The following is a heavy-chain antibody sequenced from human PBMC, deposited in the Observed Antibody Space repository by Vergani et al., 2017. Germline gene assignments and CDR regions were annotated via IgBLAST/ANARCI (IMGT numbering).Heavy chain of an antibody. J-gene: IGHJ4*02. CDR3: ARSPYCSGGSCYLAIPFDY. CDR2: IIPIFGTA. Sequence: QVQLVQSGAEVKKPGSSVKVSCKASGGTFSSYAISWVRQAPGQGLEWMGGIIPIFGTANYAQKFQGRVTITADESTSTAYMELSSLRSEDTAVYYCARSPYCSGGSCYLAIPFDYGGQGTLVTVSS. V-gene: IGHV1-69*01. CDR1: GGTFSSYA. D-gene: IGHD2-15*01.